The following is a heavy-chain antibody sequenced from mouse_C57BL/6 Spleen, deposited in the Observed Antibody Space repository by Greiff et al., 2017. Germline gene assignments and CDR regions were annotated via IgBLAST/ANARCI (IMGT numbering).Heavy chain of an antibody. CDR2: IDPSDSYT. CDR1: GYTFTSYW. Sequence: QVQLQQPGAELVKPGASVTLSCKASGYTFTSYWMQWVKQRPGQGLEWIGEIDPSDSYTNYNQKFKGKATLTVDTSSSTAYMQLSSLTSEDSAVYYCASGRPPAYWGQGTLVTVSA. J-gene: IGHJ3*01. V-gene: IGHV1-50*01. CDR3: ASGRPPAY. D-gene: IGHD1-2*01.